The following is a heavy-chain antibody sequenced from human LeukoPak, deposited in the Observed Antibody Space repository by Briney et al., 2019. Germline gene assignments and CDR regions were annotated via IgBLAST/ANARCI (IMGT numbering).Heavy chain of an antibody. V-gene: IGHV1-18*01. Sequence: RFQGRVSMTTDTSTSTAYMELRSLTSDDTAMYYCARDRSIGVFWFDTWGQGTLVTVSS. J-gene: IGHJ5*02. CDR3: ARDRSIGVFWFDT. D-gene: IGHD6-19*01.